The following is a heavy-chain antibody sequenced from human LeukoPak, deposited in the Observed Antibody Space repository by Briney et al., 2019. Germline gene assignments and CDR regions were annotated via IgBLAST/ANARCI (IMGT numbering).Heavy chain of an antibody. J-gene: IGHJ4*02. D-gene: IGHD5-18*01. CDR1: GGSFSGYY. CDR2: INHSGST. Sequence: PSETLSLTCAVYGGSFSGYYWSWVRQPPGKGLEWSGEINHSGSTNYNTSLKRRVNISVDKSKNQFSLKLSSVTAADTAVYYCARGWYSYGKTFDYWGQGTLVTVSS. V-gene: IGHV4-34*01. CDR3: ARGWYSYGKTFDY.